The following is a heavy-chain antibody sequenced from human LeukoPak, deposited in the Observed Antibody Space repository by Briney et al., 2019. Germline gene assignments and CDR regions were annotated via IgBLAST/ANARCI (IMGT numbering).Heavy chain of an antibody. V-gene: IGHV3-7*01. CDR3: ARGGTSRGPYYFDY. J-gene: IGHJ4*02. D-gene: IGHD1-1*01. CDR2: IKQDGSEK. CDR1: GFTFSSYW. Sequence: GGSLRLSCAASGFTFSSYWMSWVRQAPGEGLEWVANIKQDGSEKYYVDSVKGRFTISRDNAKNSLYLQMNSLRAEDTAVYYCARGGTSRGPYYFDYWGQGTLVTVSS.